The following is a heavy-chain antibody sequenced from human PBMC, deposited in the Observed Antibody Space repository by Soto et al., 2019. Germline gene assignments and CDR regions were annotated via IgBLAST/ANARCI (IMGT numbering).Heavy chain of an antibody. CDR2: IIPIFGTA. Sequence: SVKVSCKASGGTFSSYAISWVRQAPGQGLEWMGGIIPIFGTANYAQKFQGRVTITADESTSTAYMELSSLRSEDTAVYYCAREGSRWAVDGRPTWGQGTLVTVSS. V-gene: IGHV1-69*13. CDR1: GGTFSSYA. D-gene: IGHD6-19*01. CDR3: AREGSRWAVDGRPT. J-gene: IGHJ5*02.